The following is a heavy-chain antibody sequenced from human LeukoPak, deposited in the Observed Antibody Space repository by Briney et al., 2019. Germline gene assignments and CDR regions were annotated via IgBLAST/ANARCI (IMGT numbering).Heavy chain of an antibody. J-gene: IGHJ4*02. CDR1: AFTFSSYA. CDR2: ISGSGGST. D-gene: IGHD2-2*01. V-gene: IGHV3-23*01. CDR3: AKSQLGYCSSTSCYAVY. Sequence: GGSLRLSWAASAFTFSSYAMSWVRQAPGKGLEWVSAISGSGGSTYYEESVKGRLTISRDNSKNTLYLQMNRLRAEDTAVYYCAKSQLGYCSSTSCYAVYWGQGTLVTVSS.